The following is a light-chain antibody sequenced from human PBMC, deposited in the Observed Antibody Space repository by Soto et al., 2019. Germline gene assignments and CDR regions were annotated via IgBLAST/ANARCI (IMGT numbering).Light chain of an antibody. J-gene: IGKJ5*01. CDR3: QQRSNWPIT. CDR1: QSVSSY. CDR2: DAS. Sequence: IVWTHSPCTLSLSPGERATLSFMSSQSVSSYLAWYQQKPGRAPRLLIYDASNRATGIPARFSGSGSGTDFTLTISSLEPEDFAVYYCQQRSNWPITFGQGTRLEIK. V-gene: IGKV3-11*01.